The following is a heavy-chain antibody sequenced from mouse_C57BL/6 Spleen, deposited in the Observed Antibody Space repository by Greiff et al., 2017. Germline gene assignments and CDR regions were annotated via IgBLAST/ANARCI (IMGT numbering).Heavy chain of an antibody. J-gene: IGHJ2*01. CDR2: IYPGSGNT. CDR1: GYTFTEYT. CDR3: APIYYDYFDY. Sequence: VQLQQSGAELVKPGASVKLSCKASGYTFTEYTIHWVKQRPGQGLEWIGWIYPGSGNTKYNEKFKGKATLTADTSSSTAYMQLSSLTSEDSAVYYCAPIYYDYFDYWGQGTTLTVSS. D-gene: IGHD2-4*01. V-gene: IGHV1-66*01.